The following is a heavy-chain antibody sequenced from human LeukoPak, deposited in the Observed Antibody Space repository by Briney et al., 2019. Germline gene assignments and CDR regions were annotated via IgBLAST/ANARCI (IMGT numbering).Heavy chain of an antibody. CDR2: IYTSGST. CDR3: ARDHWNYVGY. CDR1: GGSISSYY. D-gene: IGHD1-1*01. J-gene: IGHJ4*02. Sequence: SETLSLTCTVSGGSISSYYWSWIRQPAGKGLKWIGRIYTSGSTNYNPSLKSRVTMSVDTSKNQFSLKLSSVTAADTAVYYCARDHWNYVGYWGQGTLVTVSS. V-gene: IGHV4-4*07.